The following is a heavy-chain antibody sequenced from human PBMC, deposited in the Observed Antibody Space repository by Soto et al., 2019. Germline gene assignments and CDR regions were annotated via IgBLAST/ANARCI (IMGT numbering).Heavy chain of an antibody. CDR3: ARGVSYGKSDV. Sequence: GGSLRLSCAASGFTYRSYWMYWVRQAPGKGLVWVSRINSDGSITIYADSVKGRFTISRDNAKNTLYLQMNSLRAEDTSVYFCARGVSYGKSDVWGKGTTGTVAS. CDR1: GFTYRSYW. J-gene: IGHJ6*04. D-gene: IGHD3-16*01. V-gene: IGHV3-74*01. CDR2: INSDGSIT.